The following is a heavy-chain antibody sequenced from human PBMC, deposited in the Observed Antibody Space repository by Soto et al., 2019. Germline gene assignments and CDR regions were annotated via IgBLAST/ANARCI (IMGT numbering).Heavy chain of an antibody. CDR3: VRDRSGSYLEGFDY. J-gene: IGHJ4*02. CDR1: GFTFGNYG. D-gene: IGHD1-26*01. Sequence: GGSLRLSCAASGFTFGNYGMHWVRQAPGKGLEWVAVIWFDGNKQHYADSVKGRFTISRDNSKNTLYVQMTSLRAEDTAVYSCVRDRSGSYLEGFDYWGQGTLVTVSS. CDR2: IWFDGNKQ. V-gene: IGHV3-33*01.